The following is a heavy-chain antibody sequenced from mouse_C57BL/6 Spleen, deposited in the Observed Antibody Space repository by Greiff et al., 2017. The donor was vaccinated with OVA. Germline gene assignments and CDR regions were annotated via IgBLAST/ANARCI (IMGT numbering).Heavy chain of an antibody. Sequence: DVQLQESGPGLVKPSQSLSLTCSVTGYSITSGYYWNWIRQFPGNRLEWMGYISYDGSNNYNPSLKNRISITRDTSKNQFFLKLNSVTTEDTATYYCARAPLYAMDYWGQGTSVTVSS. CDR2: ISYDGSN. J-gene: IGHJ4*01. CDR1: GYSITSGYY. V-gene: IGHV3-6*01. CDR3: ARAPLYAMDY.